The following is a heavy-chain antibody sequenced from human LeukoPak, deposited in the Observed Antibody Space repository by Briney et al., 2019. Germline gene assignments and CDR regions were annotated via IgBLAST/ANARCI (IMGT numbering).Heavy chain of an antibody. CDR3: ARAKVGDCSGGSCYSGEYYFDY. J-gene: IGHJ4*02. CDR2: IYYSGST. D-gene: IGHD2-15*01. Sequence: KPSETLPLTCTVSGGSISSSSYYWGWIRQPPGKGLEWIGSIYYSGSTYYNPSLKSRVTISVDTSKNQFSLKLSSVTAADTAVYYCARAKVGDCSGGSCYSGEYYFDYWGQGTLVTVSS. V-gene: IGHV4-39*07. CDR1: GGSISSSSYY.